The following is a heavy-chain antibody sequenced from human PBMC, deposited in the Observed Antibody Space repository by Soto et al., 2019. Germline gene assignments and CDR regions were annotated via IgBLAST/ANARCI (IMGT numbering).Heavy chain of an antibody. CDR3: ARRITMVRGPYYYYSMDV. CDR2: ISSTSSTK. D-gene: IGHD3-10*01. V-gene: IGHV3-48*02. J-gene: IGHJ6*02. Sequence: WVSLRLSCAASGFSFSRQGMIWALPATGKGLEWVSYISSTSSTKSYADSVKGRFTISRDNAKNSLYLQMNSLRDEDTAVYYCARRITMVRGPYYYYSMDVWGQGTTVTVYS. CDR1: GFSFSRQG.